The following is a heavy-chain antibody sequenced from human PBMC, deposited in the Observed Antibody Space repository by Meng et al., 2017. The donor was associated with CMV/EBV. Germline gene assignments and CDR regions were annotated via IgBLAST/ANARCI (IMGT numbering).Heavy chain of an antibody. J-gene: IGHJ4*02. CDR2: ISSSSSYI. Sequence: GESLKISCAASGFTFSSYSMNWVRQAPGKGLEWVSYISSSSSYIYYADSVKGRFTISRDNAKNSLYLQMNSLRAEDTAVYYCARDEYSSSWYYFDYWGQGTLVTVSS. D-gene: IGHD6-13*01. CDR1: GFTFSSYS. V-gene: IGHV3-21*05. CDR3: ARDEYSSSWYYFDY.